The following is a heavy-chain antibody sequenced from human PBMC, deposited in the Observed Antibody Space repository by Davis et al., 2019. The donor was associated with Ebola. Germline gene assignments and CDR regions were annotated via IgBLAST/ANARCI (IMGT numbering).Heavy chain of an antibody. CDR3: ARWAYFGVGATRGPGLGGY. V-gene: IGHV1-18*01. CDR1: GYTFTSYG. CDR2: ISAYNGNT. J-gene: IGHJ4*02. Sequence: ASVKVSCKASGYTFTSYGISWVRQAPGQGLEWMGWISAYNGNTNYAQKLQGRVTMTTDTSTSTAYMELRSLRSDDTAVYYCARWAYFGVGATRGPGLGGYWGQRTLVTVSS. D-gene: IGHD1-26*01.